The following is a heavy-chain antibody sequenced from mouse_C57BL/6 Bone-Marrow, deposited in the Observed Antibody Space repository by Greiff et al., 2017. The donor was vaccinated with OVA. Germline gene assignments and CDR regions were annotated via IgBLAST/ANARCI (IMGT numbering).Heavy chain of an antibody. CDR1: GYTFTSYW. V-gene: IGHV1-55*01. CDR3: ARCTTVVAPGYFDV. CDR2: IYPGSGSN. J-gene: IGHJ1*03. D-gene: IGHD1-1*01. Sequence: QVQLQQPGAELVKPGASVKMSCKASGYTFTSYWITWVKQRPGQGLEWIGDIYPGSGSNNYNEKFKSKATMTVDTSSSTAYMQLSSLTSEYSAVYYFARCTTVVAPGYFDVWGTGTTVTVSS.